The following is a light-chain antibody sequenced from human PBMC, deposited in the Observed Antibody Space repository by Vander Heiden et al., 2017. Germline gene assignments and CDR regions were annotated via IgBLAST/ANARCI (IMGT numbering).Light chain of an antibody. J-gene: IGLJ1*01. CDR2: EVS. CDR1: SSDVGGYNL. V-gene: IGLV2-23*02. CDR3: CSYAGSSTLYV. Sequence: QSALTHPAAVSGPPGQSITISCTGTSSDVGGYNLVSWYQQHPGKAPKLMISEVSKRPSGVSNRFSGSKSGNTASLTISGLQAEDEADYYCCSYAGSSTLYVFGTGTKVTVL.